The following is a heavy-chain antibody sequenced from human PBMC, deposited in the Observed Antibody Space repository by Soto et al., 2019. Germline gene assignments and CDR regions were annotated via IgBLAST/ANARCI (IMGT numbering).Heavy chain of an antibody. CDR2: IWYDGSNK. J-gene: IGHJ6*02. CDR1: GFTFSSYG. Sequence: PGGSLRLSCAASGFTFSSYGMHWVRQAPGKGLEWVAVIWYDGSNKYYADSVKGRFTISRDNSKNTLYLQMNSLRAEDTAVYYCAREQQLRRGMDVWGQGTTVTVSS. D-gene: IGHD6-13*01. CDR3: AREQQLRRGMDV. V-gene: IGHV3-33*01.